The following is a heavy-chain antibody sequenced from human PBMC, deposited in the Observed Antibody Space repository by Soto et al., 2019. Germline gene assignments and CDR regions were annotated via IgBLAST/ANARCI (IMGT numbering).Heavy chain of an antibody. D-gene: IGHD1-26*01. Sequence: ASVKVSCKVSGYTLTELSMHWVRQAPGKGLEWMGGFDPEDGETIYAQKFQGRVTMTEDTSTDTAYMELSSLRSEDTAVYYCATGQAGASYFDYWGQGTLVTVPQ. CDR2: FDPEDGET. CDR3: ATGQAGASYFDY. V-gene: IGHV1-24*01. J-gene: IGHJ4*02. CDR1: GYTLTELS.